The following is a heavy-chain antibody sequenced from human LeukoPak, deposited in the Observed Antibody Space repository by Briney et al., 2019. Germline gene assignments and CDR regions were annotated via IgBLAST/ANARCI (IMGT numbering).Heavy chain of an antibody. CDR1: GFTFGDYA. Sequence: GGSLRLSCAASGFTFGDYAMHWVRQAPGRGLEWVSSINWNSATIAYADSVKGRFTISRDNAKNSLSLQMNSLRPDDTAFYYCAKATYSTSPGYFFDYWGQGTLVTVSS. D-gene: IGHD2-2*01. CDR3: AKATYSTSPGYFFDY. CDR2: INWNSATI. J-gene: IGHJ4*02. V-gene: IGHV3-9*01.